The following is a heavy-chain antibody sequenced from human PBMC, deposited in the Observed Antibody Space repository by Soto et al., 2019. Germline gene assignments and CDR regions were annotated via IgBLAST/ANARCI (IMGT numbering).Heavy chain of an antibody. V-gene: IGHV1-3*01. D-gene: IGHD5-12*01. Sequence: ASVKVSCKASGYTFTSYAMHWVRQAPGQRLEWMGWINAGNGNTKYSQKFQGRVTITRDTPASTAYMELSSLRSEDTAVYYCARVVRGYDQNYYGMDVWGQGTTVTVSS. CDR1: GYTFTSYA. CDR2: INAGNGNT. J-gene: IGHJ6*02. CDR3: ARVVRGYDQNYYGMDV.